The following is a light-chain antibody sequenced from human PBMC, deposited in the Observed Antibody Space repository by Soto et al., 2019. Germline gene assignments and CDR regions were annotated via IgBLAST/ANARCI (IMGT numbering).Light chain of an antibody. CDR3: QQLNVSPLA. J-gene: IGKJ5*01. Sequence: IKLTQSPSSLSASVGDRVTITSRASQGISSYLAWYQQKPGKAPKLLIYAASALQSGVPSRFSGGGSGTDCTLTISSLEPEDFGTYYCQQLNVSPLAFGQGTRLEI. CDR2: AAS. V-gene: IGKV1-9*01. CDR1: QGISSY.